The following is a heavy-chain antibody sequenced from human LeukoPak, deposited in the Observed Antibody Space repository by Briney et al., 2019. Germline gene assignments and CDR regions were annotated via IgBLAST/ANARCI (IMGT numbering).Heavy chain of an antibody. CDR1: GDSISSYY. CDR2: IYSTGRT. CDR3: ATTTSILAFDI. D-gene: IGHD3-3*01. V-gene: IGHV4-4*07. J-gene: IGHJ3*02. Sequence: SWTLSLTCTVSGDSISSYYCDWIRQPAGKGLKYIGRIYSTGRTNYNASGKGRGTMSVVTSKSHFSLKLSAVTAADTAVYYCATTTSILAFDIWGQGTMVTVSS.